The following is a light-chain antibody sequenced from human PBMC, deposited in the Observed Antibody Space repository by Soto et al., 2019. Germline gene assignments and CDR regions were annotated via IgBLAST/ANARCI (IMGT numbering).Light chain of an antibody. V-gene: IGKV3-20*01. CDR1: QSVSSSY. CDR2: GAS. CDR3: QQYGSSPQT. J-gene: IGKJ1*01. Sequence: EIVWTQSLGTLSLSSGERATTLCRASQSVSSSYLAWYQQKPGQAPRLLIYGASSRATGIPDRFSGSGSGTDFTLTISRLEPEDFAVYNCQQYGSSPQTFGQGTKVDIK.